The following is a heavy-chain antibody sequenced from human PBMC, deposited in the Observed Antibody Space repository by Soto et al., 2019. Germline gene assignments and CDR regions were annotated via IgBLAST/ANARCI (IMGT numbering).Heavy chain of an antibody. Sequence: AGGSLRLSCEASGFSFDDYAMHWVRQAPGKGLEWVSSISWNSVSIGYADSVKGRFTISRDNAKNSLYLQMNRLRSEDTALYYCAKDMENGYNPYYFYGMDVWGQGTTVTVSS. V-gene: IGHV3-9*01. J-gene: IGHJ6*02. CDR2: ISWNSVSI. D-gene: IGHD3-10*01. CDR1: GFSFDDYA. CDR3: AKDMENGYNPYYFYGMDV.